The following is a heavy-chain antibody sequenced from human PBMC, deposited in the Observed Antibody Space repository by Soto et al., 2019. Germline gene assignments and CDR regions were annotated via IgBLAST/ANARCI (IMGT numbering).Heavy chain of an antibody. D-gene: IGHD3-10*01. Sequence: EVQLVESGGGLVQPGRSLRLSCAASGFTFDDYAMHWVRQAPGKGLEWVSGISWNSGSIGYADSVKGRFNMSRDNAKNSVYLQMNSLGAEGAALYYCAKVMWDRVGGPGGNALWGQGTLGTVSS. CDR3: AKVMWDRVGGPGGNAL. J-gene: IGHJ1*01. V-gene: IGHV3-9*01. CDR2: ISWNSGSI. CDR1: GFTFDDYA.